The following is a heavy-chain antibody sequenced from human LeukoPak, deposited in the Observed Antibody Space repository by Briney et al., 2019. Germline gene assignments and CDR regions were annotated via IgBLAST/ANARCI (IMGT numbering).Heavy chain of an antibody. CDR1: GYRFTSNW. Sequence: GESLKISCKGSGYRFTSNWIAWVRQMPGKGLEWMGVIYPGDSDTRYSPSFQGQVTISADKSISTAYLQWSSLKASDTAMYYCARHLRTRRLESDYWGQGTLVTVSS. D-gene: IGHD3-16*01. CDR3: ARHLRTRRLESDY. J-gene: IGHJ4*02. CDR2: IYPGDSDT. V-gene: IGHV5-51*01.